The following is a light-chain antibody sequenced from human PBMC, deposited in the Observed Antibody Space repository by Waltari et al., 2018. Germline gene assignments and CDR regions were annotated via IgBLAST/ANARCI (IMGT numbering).Light chain of an antibody. J-gene: IGKJ1*01. V-gene: IGKV3-11*01. CDR1: QSVSTY. CDR3: QQRSTWPRVGVT. CDR2: DAS. Sequence: EIVLTQSPATLSLSPGEVATLSCRASQSVSTYLAWYQQKPGQAPRLLIYDASIRAADIPARFSGSGSETDFTLTISSPDPEDFAIYYCQQRSTWPRVGVTFGQGTRVDLK.